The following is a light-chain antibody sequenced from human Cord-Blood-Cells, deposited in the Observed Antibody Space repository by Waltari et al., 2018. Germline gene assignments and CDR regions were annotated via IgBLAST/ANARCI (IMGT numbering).Light chain of an antibody. Sequence: QSALTQPRSVSGSPGQSVTISCTGTRSDVGGYNYVRWYQQHPGKAPKLMIYDVRKRPSGVPDRFSGSKSGNTASLTISGLQADDEADYYCCSYAGSYVFGTGTKVTVL. J-gene: IGLJ1*01. CDR1: RSDVGGYNY. V-gene: IGLV2-11*01. CDR3: CSYAGSYV. CDR2: DVR.